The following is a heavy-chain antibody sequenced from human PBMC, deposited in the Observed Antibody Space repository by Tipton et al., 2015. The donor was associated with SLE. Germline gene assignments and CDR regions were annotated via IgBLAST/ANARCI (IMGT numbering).Heavy chain of an antibody. CDR2: ISYSGST. CDR1: GGSISSHY. V-gene: IGHV4-59*11. CDR3: AGAWQGYCSGGTCYVLDY. J-gene: IGHJ4*02. D-gene: IGHD2-15*01. Sequence: TLSLTCSVSGGSISSHYWSWIRQPPGKGLEWIGYISYSGSTNYNPSLTSRVTISVDTSKNQFSLKLSSVTAADTAVYYCAGAWQGYCSGGTCYVLDYWGQGTLVTVSS.